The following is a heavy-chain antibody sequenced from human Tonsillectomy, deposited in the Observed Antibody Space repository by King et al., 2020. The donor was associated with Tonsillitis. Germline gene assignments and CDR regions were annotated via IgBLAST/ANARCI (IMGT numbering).Heavy chain of an antibody. D-gene: IGHD5-24*01. J-gene: IGHJ4*02. V-gene: IGHV3-30-3*01. CDR2: ISYDGSNK. Sequence: QVQLVESGGGVVQPGRSLRLSCAASGFTFSSYAMHWVRQAPGKGLEWVAVISYDGSNKYYADSVKGRFTISRDNSKNTLYLQMNSLRAEDTAVYYCARDLRVFGDGYDFDYWGQGTLVTVSS. CDR1: GFTFSSYA. CDR3: ARDLRVFGDGYDFDY.